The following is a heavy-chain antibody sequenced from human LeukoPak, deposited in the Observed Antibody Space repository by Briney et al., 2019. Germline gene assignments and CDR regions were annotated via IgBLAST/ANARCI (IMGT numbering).Heavy chain of an antibody. Sequence: SETLSLTCAVSGGSISSSNWWSWVRQPPGKGLEWIGEIYHSGSTNYNPSLKSRVTISVDTSKNQFSLKLSSVTAADTAVYYCASGHPLISGYRYNYYYYYMDVWGKGTTVTVSS. J-gene: IGHJ6*03. D-gene: IGHD3-16*02. V-gene: IGHV4-4*02. CDR1: GGSISSSNW. CDR2: IYHSGST. CDR3: ASGHPLISGYRYNYYYYYMDV.